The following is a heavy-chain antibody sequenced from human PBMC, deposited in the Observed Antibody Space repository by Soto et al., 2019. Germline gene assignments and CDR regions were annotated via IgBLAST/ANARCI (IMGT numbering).Heavy chain of an antibody. V-gene: IGHV3-64*01. Sequence: EAQLVESGRGLVQPGGSLRLSCAASGFTFSNYEMHWVRQAPGKGLEYVSGISNNGAHTDYAKSVKGRFTSSRDNSENTLYLQMGSLRAEDMALYYCARRGYGSRWPNVYMDVWGKGTTVTVSS. CDR3: ARRGYGSRWPNVYMDV. CDR1: GFTFSNYE. CDR2: ISNNGAHT. D-gene: IGHD6-13*01. J-gene: IGHJ6*03.